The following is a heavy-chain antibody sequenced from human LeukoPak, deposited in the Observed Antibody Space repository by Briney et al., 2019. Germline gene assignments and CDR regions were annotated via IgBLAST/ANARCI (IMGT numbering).Heavy chain of an antibody. CDR2: IIPIFGTA. D-gene: IGHD3-22*01. J-gene: IGHJ4*02. CDR1: GGTFSSYA. V-gene: IGHV1-69*13. CDR3: ARRLGPTYYYDSSGSRGAYYFDY. Sequence: SVKVSCKASGGTFSSYAISWVRQAPGQGLEWMGGIIPIFGTANYAQKFQGRVTITADESTSTAYMELSSLRSEDTAVYYCARRLGPTYYYDSSGSRGAYYFDYWGQGTLVTVSS.